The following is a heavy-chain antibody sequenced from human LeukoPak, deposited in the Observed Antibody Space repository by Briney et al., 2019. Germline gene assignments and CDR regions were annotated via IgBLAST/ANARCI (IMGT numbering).Heavy chain of an antibody. J-gene: IGHJ4*02. CDR3: AKDIFPHYYDSGGYSHGYFDY. Sequence: GGSLRLSCAASGFTFDDYAMHWVRQAPGKGLEWVSGISWNSGSIGYADSVKGRFTISRDNAKNSLYLQMNSLRAEDTALYYCAKDIFPHYYDSGGYSHGYFDYWGQGTLVTVSS. CDR2: ISWNSGSI. CDR1: GFTFDDYA. V-gene: IGHV3-9*01. D-gene: IGHD3-22*01.